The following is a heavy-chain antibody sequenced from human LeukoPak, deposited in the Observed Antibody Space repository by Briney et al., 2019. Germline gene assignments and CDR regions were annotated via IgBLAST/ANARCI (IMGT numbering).Heavy chain of an antibody. V-gene: IGHV3-74*01. CDR1: GFTFSSYW. CDR2: IKSDGSST. CDR3: ARGPMAVAGPYGMDV. D-gene: IGHD6-19*01. Sequence: GGSLRLSCAASGFTFSSYWMHWVRQAPGKGLVWVSRIKSDGSSTTYADSVKGRFTISRDNAKNTLYLQMNSLRAEDTAVYYCARGPMAVAGPYGMDVWGQGTTVTVSS. J-gene: IGHJ6*02.